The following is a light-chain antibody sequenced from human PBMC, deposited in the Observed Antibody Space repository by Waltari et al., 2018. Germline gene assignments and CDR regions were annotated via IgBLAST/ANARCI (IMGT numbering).Light chain of an antibody. J-gene: IGKJ1*01. Sequence: EIVFTQSPGPLSLSPGERATLSCRASQSVSSSYLAWYQQKPGQAPRPLIYGASSRATGIPDRFSGSGSGTDFTLTISRLEPEDFAVYYCQQYGSSQTFGQGTKVEIK. CDR2: GAS. CDR3: QQYGSSQT. CDR1: QSVSSSY. V-gene: IGKV3-20*01.